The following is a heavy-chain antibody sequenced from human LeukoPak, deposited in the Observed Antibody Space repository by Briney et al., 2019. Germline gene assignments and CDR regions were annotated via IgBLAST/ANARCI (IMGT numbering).Heavy chain of an antibody. V-gene: IGHV3-23*01. Sequence: PGGSLRLSCAASGFTFSSYAMSWVRQAPGKGLEWVSAISGSGGSTYYADSVKGRFTISRDNSKNTLYLQMNSLRAEDTAVYYCATHYYVVTDYGMDVWGQGTTVTVSS. CDR1: GFTFSSYA. CDR3: ATHYYVVTDYGMDV. CDR2: ISGSGGST. J-gene: IGHJ6*02. D-gene: IGHD1-26*01.